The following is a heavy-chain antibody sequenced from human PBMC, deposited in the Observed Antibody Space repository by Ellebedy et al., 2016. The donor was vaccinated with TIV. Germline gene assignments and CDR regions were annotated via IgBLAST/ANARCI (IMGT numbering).Heavy chain of an antibody. D-gene: IGHD5-18*01. J-gene: IGHJ4*02. V-gene: IGHV1-18*01. Sequence: ASVKVSCKASGDTFSNFGVSWVRQAPGQGLEWMGWISPYNGDTNYAQKLQGRVSMTTDTSTSTAYMELRSLRSDDTAVYYCARDWDTALVPGTFDYWGQGTLVTVSS. CDR2: ISPYNGDT. CDR1: GDTFSNFG. CDR3: ARDWDTALVPGTFDY.